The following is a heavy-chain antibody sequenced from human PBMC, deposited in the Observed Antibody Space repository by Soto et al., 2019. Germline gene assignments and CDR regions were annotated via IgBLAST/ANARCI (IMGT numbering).Heavy chain of an antibody. V-gene: IGHV4-59*01. Sequence: SETLSLTCTVSGGSISSYYWSWIRQPPGKGLEWIGYIYYSGSTNYNPSLKSRVTISVDTSKNQFSLKLSSVTAADTAVYYCARGGAGRNDGVSYYYYYYMDVWGKGTTVTVSS. CDR2: IYYSGST. CDR1: GGSISSYY. J-gene: IGHJ6*03. D-gene: IGHD1-26*01. CDR3: ARGGAGRNDGVSYYYYYYMDV.